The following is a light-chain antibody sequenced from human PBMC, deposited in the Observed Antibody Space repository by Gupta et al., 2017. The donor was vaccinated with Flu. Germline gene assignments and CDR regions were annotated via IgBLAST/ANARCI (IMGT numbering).Light chain of an antibody. Sequence: SVLTQPPSASGTPGQRVTISCSGSSSNIGSNTVTWYQQRPGTAPKPRIYRNNQRPNGCTDRFPGSTSVKSASLAISGLPSEDEAEYYCDELDETRNGKNWVFGGGTKLTVL. V-gene: IGLV1-44*01. J-gene: IGLJ3*02. CDR2: RNN. CDR1: SSNIGSNT. CDR3: DELDETRNGKNWV.